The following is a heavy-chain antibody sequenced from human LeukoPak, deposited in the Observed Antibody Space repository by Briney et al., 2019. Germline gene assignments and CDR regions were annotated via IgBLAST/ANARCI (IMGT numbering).Heavy chain of an antibody. CDR3: AKPPTLFDRQDY. Sequence: PGGSLRLSCAASGFTFSSYAMSCVRQAPGKGLEWISAISGSGGSTYYADSVKGRFTISRDNSKNTLYLQMNSLRAEDTAVYYCAKPPTLFDRQDYWGQGTLVTVSS. V-gene: IGHV3-23*01. D-gene: IGHD3-9*01. CDR1: GFTFSSYA. J-gene: IGHJ4*02. CDR2: ISGSGGST.